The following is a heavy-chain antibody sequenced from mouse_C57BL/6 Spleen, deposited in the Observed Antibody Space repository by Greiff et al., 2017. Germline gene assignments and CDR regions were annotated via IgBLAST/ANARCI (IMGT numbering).Heavy chain of an antibody. CDR2: IDPSDSYT. V-gene: IGHV1-50*01. J-gene: IGHJ2*01. D-gene: IGHD2-3*01. Sequence: QVQLQQPGAELVKPGASVKLSCKASGYTFTSYWMQWVKQRPGQGLAWIGEIDPSDSYTNYNQKFKGKATLTVDTSSSTAYMQLSSLTSEDSAVYYCARSEDGPDYWGQGTTLTVSS. CDR1: GYTFTSYW. CDR3: ARSEDGPDY.